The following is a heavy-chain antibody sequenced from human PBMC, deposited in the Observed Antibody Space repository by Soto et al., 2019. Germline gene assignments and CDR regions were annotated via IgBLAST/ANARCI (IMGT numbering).Heavy chain of an antibody. V-gene: IGHV4-34*01. D-gene: IGHD5-18*01. CDR2: INHSGST. Sequence: SETLSLTCAVYGGSFSGYYWSWIRQPPGKGLEWIGEINHSGSTNYNPSLKSRVTISVDTSKNQFSLKLSSVTAADTAVYYCARAPMGTAMDLDYWGQGTLVTVSS. CDR3: ARAPMGTAMDLDY. J-gene: IGHJ4*02. CDR1: GGSFSGYY.